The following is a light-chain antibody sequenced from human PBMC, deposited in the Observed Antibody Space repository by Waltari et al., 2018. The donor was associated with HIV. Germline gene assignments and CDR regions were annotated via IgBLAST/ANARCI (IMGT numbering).Light chain of an antibody. V-gene: IGKV3-15*01. J-gene: IGKJ2*01. Sequence: VMTQSPATLSVSPGARVTLSCRASQTVSTKLAWYQQKPGQAPRLLIYGASTSAPGRPARFSGSGSGTEFTLTISNLQSEDSAVYYCQQYNNWPPNTFGQGTKLEIK. CDR2: GAS. CDR3: QQYNNWPPNT. CDR1: QTVSTK.